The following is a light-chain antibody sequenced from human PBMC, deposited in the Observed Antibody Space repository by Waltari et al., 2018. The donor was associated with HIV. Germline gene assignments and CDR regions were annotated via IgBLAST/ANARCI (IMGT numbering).Light chain of an antibody. CDR3: QQHLIT. CDR1: PSVSREY. CDR2: GLA. Sequence: LLTQSLGILSFSPGERATLSCRARPSVSREYLAWYQQKPGQAPRLLISGLASRATGIPDRFSGSGSGTEFTLSIRRLEPEDFAVYYCQQHLITFGQGTRLEIK. V-gene: IGKV3-20*01. J-gene: IGKJ5*01.